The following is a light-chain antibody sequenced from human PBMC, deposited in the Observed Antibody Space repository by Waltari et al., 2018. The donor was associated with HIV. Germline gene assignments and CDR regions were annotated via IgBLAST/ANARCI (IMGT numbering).Light chain of an antibody. CDR1: SATIGNT. J-gene: IGLJ3*02. CDR2: RDN. V-gene: IGLV1-47*01. Sequence: QSVLTQPPSASGPPGQRVTISCSGSSATIGNTVYWYQQLPGTAPKVLIYRDNQRPSGVPDRFSGSRSGTSASLDVSGLRSEDEATYFCAAWDDILSGWVFGGGTKLTVL. CDR3: AAWDDILSGWV.